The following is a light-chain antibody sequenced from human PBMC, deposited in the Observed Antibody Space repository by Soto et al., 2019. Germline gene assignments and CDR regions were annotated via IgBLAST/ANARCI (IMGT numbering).Light chain of an antibody. CDR2: AAS. CDR1: QSVTSTY. CDR3: QHYGRSPT. Sequence: IVLAQSPGTLSLSPGERATLSCRASQSVTSTYLSWYQQKPGQAPRLLFYAASSRAMGVPDRFTGSGSGTDFTLTINRLEPEDFAVYYCQHYGRSPTFGPGTKVDIK. J-gene: IGKJ1*01. V-gene: IGKV3-20*01.